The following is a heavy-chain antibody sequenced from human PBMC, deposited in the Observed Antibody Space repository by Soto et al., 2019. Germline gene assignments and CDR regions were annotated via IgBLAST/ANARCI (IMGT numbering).Heavy chain of an antibody. CDR3: AKREGNTYGLFH. CDR2: IKTDGSST. CDR1: GFSFSSYW. J-gene: IGHJ4*02. V-gene: IGHV3-74*01. D-gene: IGHD5-18*01. Sequence: EVQLAESGGGLVQPGGSLRLSCAASGFSFSSYWIHWVRQAPGKGLVWVSRIKTDGSSTDYADSVKGRFTISRDNAKNTLYLQMNSLRAEDTAVYYCAKREGNTYGLFHWGQGTLVTVSS.